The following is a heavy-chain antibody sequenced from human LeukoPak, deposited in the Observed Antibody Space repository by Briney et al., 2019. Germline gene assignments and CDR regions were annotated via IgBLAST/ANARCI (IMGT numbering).Heavy chain of an antibody. CDR2: IYYSGST. CDR3: ARDRGYSNYDYYYYYYMDV. D-gene: IGHD4-11*01. V-gene: IGHV4-59*12. Sequence: SETLSLTCTVSGGSISSYYWSWIRQPPGKGLEWIGYIYYSGSTNYNPSLKSRVTISVDTSKNQFSLKLSSVTAADTAVYYCARDRGYSNYDYYYYYYMDVWGKGATVTVSS. J-gene: IGHJ6*03. CDR1: GGSISSYY.